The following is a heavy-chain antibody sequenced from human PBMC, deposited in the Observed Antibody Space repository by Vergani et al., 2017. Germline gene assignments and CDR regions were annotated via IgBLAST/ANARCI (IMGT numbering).Heavy chain of an antibody. D-gene: IGHD3-3*01. CDR1: GGTFSSYA. CDR3: ATEIRFLEWLLPDYYDMDV. V-gene: IGHV1-69*01. J-gene: IGHJ6*03. Sequence: QAQLVQSGAEVKKPGSSVKVSCKASGGTFSSYAISWVRQAPGQGLEWMGGIIPIFGTANYAQKFQGRVTITADESTSTAYMELSSLRSEDTAVYYCATEIRFLEWLLPDYYDMDVWGKGTTVTVSS. CDR2: IIPIFGTA.